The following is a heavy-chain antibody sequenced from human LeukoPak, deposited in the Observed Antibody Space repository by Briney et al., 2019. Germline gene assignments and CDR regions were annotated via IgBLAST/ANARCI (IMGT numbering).Heavy chain of an antibody. CDR1: GFTFDDYG. J-gene: IGHJ6*03. CDR3: ARVVYGDYLNYMDV. Sequence: PGGSLRLSCAASGFTFDDYGMSWVRQAPGKGLEWISGINWNGGSTGYAVSVKGRFTISRDNAKNSLYLQMNSLRAEDTAFYYCARVVYGDYLNYMDVWGKGTTVTVSS. CDR2: INWNGGST. V-gene: IGHV3-20*04. D-gene: IGHD4-17*01.